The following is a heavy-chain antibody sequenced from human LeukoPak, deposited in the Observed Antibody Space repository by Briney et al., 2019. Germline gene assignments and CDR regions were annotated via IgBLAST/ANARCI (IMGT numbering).Heavy chain of an antibody. V-gene: IGHV3-23*01. J-gene: IGHJ4*02. CDR1: GFTLRDYA. CDR3: VKDRVLYCGGTRYSFDY. CDR2: ITSGGGST. D-gene: IGHD2-21*02. Sequence: PGGSLRLSCAASGFTLRDYAMSWVRQAPGKGLAWVSTITSGGGSTYYTDSVKGRFTISRDNSRHTLFLQMNSLRAEDTAIYYCVKDRVLYCGGTRYSFDYWGQGSLVTVSS.